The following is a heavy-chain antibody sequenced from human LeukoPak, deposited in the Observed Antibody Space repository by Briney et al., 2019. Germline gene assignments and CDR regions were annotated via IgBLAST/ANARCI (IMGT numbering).Heavy chain of an antibody. CDR1: GFTFSSYG. CDR3: ALYHGSGSYYPFDY. J-gene: IGHJ4*02. V-gene: IGHV3-30*03. D-gene: IGHD3-10*01. CDR2: ISYDGSNK. Sequence: GGSLRLFCAASGFTFSSYGMHWVRQAPGKGLEWVAVISYDGSNKYYADSVKGRFTISRDNSKNTLYLQMNSLRAEDTAVYYCALYHGSGSYYPFDYWGQGTLVTVSS.